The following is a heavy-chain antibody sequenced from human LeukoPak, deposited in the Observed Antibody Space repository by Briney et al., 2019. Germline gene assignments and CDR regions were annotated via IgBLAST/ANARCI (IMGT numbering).Heavy chain of an antibody. Sequence: SETLSLTCTVSGYSISSGYYWGWIRPPPGKGLEWIGSIYHSGSTYYNPSLKSRVTISVDTSKNQFSLKLSSVTAADTAVYYCARDAATVVTPVGAFDIWGQGTMVTVSS. D-gene: IGHD4-23*01. CDR2: IYHSGST. CDR1: GYSISSGYY. CDR3: ARDAATVVTPVGAFDI. J-gene: IGHJ3*02. V-gene: IGHV4-38-2*02.